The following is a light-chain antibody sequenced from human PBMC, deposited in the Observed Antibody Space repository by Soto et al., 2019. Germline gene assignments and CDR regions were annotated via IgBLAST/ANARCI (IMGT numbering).Light chain of an antibody. CDR2: SNN. CDR1: STNIGSNY. Sequence: QSVLTQPPSASGTPGQRVTISCSGSSTNIGSNYVYWYQQVPGTAPKLLIYSNNQRPSGVPDRFSASKSGTSASLAFSRLRSEDEAAFYCATWDDSLNNPVFGGGTKLTVL. V-gene: IGLV1-47*02. J-gene: IGLJ3*02. CDR3: ATWDDSLNNPV.